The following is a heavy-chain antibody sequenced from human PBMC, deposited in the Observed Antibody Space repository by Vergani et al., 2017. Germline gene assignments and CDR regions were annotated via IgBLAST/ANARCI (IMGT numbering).Heavy chain of an antibody. CDR1: GFPFSSYW. CDR3: ARDRVAARRYYYYYYGMDV. D-gene: IGHD6-6*01. J-gene: IGHJ6*02. CDR2: IKQDGSEK. Sequence: VQLVESGGGVVQPGGSLRLSCAASGFPFSSYWMSWVRQAPGKGLEWVANIKQDGSEKYYVDSVKGRFTIARDNAKNSLYLQMNSLRAEDTAVYYCARDRVAARRYYYYYYGMDVWGQGTTVTVSS. V-gene: IGHV3-7*03.